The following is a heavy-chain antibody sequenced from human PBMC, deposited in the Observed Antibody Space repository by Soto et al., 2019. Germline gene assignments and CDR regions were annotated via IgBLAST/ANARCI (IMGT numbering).Heavy chain of an antibody. CDR2: ISWNSGYI. D-gene: IGHD3-10*01. V-gene: IGHV3-9*01. J-gene: IGHJ4*02. Sequence: AGGSLRLSCAASGFTFDDYAMHWVRQAPGKGLEWVSGISWNSGYIGYADSVKGRFTASRDNAKNSLFLQMDSLRAEDTALYYCAKDIHSIISTFGNWGQGTLVNFSS. CDR1: GFTFDDYA. CDR3: AKDIHSIISTFGN.